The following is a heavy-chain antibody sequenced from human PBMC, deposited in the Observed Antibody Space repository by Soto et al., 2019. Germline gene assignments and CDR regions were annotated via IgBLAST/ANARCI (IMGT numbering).Heavy chain of an antibody. Sequence: SETLSLTCSVSGGSISSNSYYWGWIRQPPGKGLEWIGSIYYSGSTYYSPSLKSRVTISIDTFKNQFSLKLTSVTAADTAVYSCARVNTVDNLDYWGQGTLVTVSS. V-gene: IGHV4-39*01. J-gene: IGHJ4*02. D-gene: IGHD4-17*01. CDR2: IYYSGST. CDR1: GGSISSNSYY. CDR3: ARVNTVDNLDY.